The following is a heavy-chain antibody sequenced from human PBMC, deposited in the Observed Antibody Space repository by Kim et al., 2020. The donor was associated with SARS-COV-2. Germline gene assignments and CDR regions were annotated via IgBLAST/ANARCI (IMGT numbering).Heavy chain of an antibody. CDR1: GGSISSSSYY. D-gene: IGHD3-3*01. Sequence: SETLSLTCTVSGGSISSSSYYWGWIRQPPGKGLEWIGSIYYSGSTYYNPSLKSRVTISVDTSKNQFSLKLSSVTAADTAVYYCARHEWLQSRAYYYYGMDVWGQGTTVTVSS. CDR2: IYYSGST. CDR3: ARHEWLQSRAYYYYGMDV. V-gene: IGHV4-39*01. J-gene: IGHJ6*02.